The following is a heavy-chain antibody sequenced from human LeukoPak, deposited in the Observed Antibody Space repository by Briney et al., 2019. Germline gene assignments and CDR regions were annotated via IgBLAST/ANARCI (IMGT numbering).Heavy chain of an antibody. V-gene: IGHV3-48*03. J-gene: IGHJ4*02. Sequence: GGSLRLSCAASGFIFSSYAMHWVRQAPGKGLDWVSYISSSVSTIYYADSVKGRFTISRGNAKNSLYLQMNSLRAEDTAVYYCARARGYPQPTIDYWGQGTLVTVSS. CDR2: ISSSVSTI. CDR3: ARARGYPQPTIDY. CDR1: GFIFSSYA. D-gene: IGHD1-26*01.